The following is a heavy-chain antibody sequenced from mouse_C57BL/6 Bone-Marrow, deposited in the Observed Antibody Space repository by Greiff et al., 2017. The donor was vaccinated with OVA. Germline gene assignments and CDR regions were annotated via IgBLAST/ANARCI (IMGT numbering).Heavy chain of an antibody. V-gene: IGHV1-74*01. CDR2: IHPSDSDT. CDR1: GYTFTSYG. Sequence: QVQLQQPGAELVKPGASVKVSCKASGYTFTSYGMHWVKQRPGQGLEWIGRIHPSDSDTNYNQKFKGKATLTVDNSSSTAYMQLSSLPSVDSAVFYYVLYGSSSVCYAMDYWGQGTSVTVSS. J-gene: IGHJ4*01. CDR3: VLYGSSSVCYAMDY. D-gene: IGHD1-1*01.